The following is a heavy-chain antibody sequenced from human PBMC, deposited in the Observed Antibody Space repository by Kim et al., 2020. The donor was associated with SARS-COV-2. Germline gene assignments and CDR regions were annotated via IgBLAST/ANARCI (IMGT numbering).Heavy chain of an antibody. J-gene: IGHJ6*02. D-gene: IGHD6-13*01. CDR1: GYTFTSYG. CDR3: ARVFSSSWYNGMDV. V-gene: IGHV1-18*04. Sequence: ASVKVSCKASGYTFTSYGISWVRQAPGQGLEWMGWISASNGNTNYAQKLQGRVTMTTDTSTSTAYMELRSLRSDDTAVYYCARVFSSSWYNGMDVWGQGTTVTVSS. CDR2: ISASNGNT.